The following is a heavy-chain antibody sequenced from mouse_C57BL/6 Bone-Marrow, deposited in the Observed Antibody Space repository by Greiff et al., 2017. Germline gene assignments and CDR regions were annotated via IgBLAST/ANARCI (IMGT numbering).Heavy chain of an antibody. J-gene: IGHJ2*01. CDR3: TTTLITTVVATDLDY. Sequence: EVKLVESGAELVRPGASVKLSCTASGFNIKDDYMHWVKQRPEQGLEWIGWIDPENGDTEYDSKFQGKAPITADTSSNTAYLQLSSLTSYDTAVYYCTTTLITTVVATDLDYWGQGTTLTVSS. V-gene: IGHV14-4*01. CDR2: IDPENGDT. D-gene: IGHD1-1*01. CDR1: GFNIKDDY.